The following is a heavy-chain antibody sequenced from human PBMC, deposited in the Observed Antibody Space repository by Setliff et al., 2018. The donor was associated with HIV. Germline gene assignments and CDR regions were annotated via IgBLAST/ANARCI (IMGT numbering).Heavy chain of an antibody. CDR3: ARSWGSGSYPY. D-gene: IGHD3-10*01. V-gene: IGHV4-4*02. J-gene: IGHJ4*02. Sequence: SETLSLTCDVSGVSITNSNWWTWVRQAPGKGLEWIGEVSHSGSTNYNPSLKSRVTISVDTSKNQFSLKLTSVTAADTAVYYCARSWGSGSYPYWGQGTLVTVSS. CDR2: VSHSGST. CDR1: GVSITNSNW.